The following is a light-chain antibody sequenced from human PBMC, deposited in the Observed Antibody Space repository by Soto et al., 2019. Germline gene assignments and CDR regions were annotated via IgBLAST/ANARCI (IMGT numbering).Light chain of an antibody. CDR3: QQYETSPPMYT. V-gene: IGKV3-20*01. J-gene: IGKJ2*01. CDR2: DAS. CDR1: QSVISKY. Sequence: EIGLTQTPGTLSLSPGERATLSCRTSQSVISKYLAWYQQKPGQAPRLLIYDASRRATGIPDRFSGSGSGTDFTLTISRLEPEEFAVYYCQQYETSPPMYTFGQGTKLEIK.